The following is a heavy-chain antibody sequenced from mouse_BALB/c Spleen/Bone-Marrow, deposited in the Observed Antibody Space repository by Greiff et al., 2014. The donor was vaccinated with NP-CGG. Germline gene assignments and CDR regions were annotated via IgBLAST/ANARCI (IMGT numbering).Heavy chain of an antibody. CDR1: GYTFTSCY. V-gene: IGHV1S56*01. J-gene: IGHJ2*01. CDR2: IYPGDGST. Sequence: QVQLKDSGPELVKPGASVKMPCKASGYTFTSCYIHWVKQSPGQGLEWIGWIYPGDGSTEYNEKFKGKTTLTADKSSSTAYMLLSSLTSEDSAIYFCARPDGNYESYFDYWGQGTTLTVSP. D-gene: IGHD2-1*01. CDR3: ARPDGNYESYFDY.